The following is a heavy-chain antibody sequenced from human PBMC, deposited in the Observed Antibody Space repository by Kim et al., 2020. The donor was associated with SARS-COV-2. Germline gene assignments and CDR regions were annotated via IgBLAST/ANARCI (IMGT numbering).Heavy chain of an antibody. D-gene: IGHD1-26*01. CDR3: ARDKAVGATHFDY. CDR2: IRQDGNEK. V-gene: IGHV3-7*01. CDR1: GFTFTSYW. J-gene: IGHJ4*02. Sequence: GSLRLSCAASGFTFTSYWMSWVRQAPGKGLEWVANIRQDGNEKHYVDSVKGRFTISRDNAKNSVYLQMNSLRAEDTAVYYCARDKAVGATHFDYWGQGTLDTVSS.